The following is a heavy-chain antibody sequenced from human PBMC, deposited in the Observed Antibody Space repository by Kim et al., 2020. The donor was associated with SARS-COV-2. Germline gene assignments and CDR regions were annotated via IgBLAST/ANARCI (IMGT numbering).Heavy chain of an antibody. J-gene: IGHJ4*02. Sequence: GGSLRLSCAASGFTFSGSWMAWVRQAPGKGLEWVANIKEDGTAKNYVGSVQGRFTISRDNARNSVFLQMNGLRAEDTAVYYCTRDRGYSSFDYWGLGTL. CDR3: TRDRGYSSFDY. V-gene: IGHV3-7*03. D-gene: IGHD5-18*01. CDR1: GFTFSGSW. CDR2: IKEDGTAK.